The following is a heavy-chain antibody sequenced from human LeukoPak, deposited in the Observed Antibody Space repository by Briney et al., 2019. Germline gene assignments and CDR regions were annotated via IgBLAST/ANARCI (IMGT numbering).Heavy chain of an antibody. CDR2: ISSSGSI. CDR3: ASTNYYDSSGFSNWFDP. CDR1: GFTFSNYE. Sequence: GGSLRLSCAASGFTFSNYEMNWVRQAPGKGLEWVSYISSSGSIYYADSVKGRFTISRDNAKNSLYQQMNSLRAEDTAIYYCASTNYYDSSGFSNWFDPWGQGTLVTVSS. J-gene: IGHJ5*02. V-gene: IGHV3-48*03. D-gene: IGHD3-22*01.